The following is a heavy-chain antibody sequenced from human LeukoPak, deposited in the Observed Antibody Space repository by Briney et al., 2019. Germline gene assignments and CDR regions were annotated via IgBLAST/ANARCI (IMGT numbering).Heavy chain of an antibody. CDR3: ARAEGVVVAAHIDV. V-gene: IGHV1-18*01. CDR1: GYTFNKYG. Sequence: GASVKVSCKASGYTFNKYGIYWVRQAPGQGLEWMAWISAYYGNTNYAQKLQGRVTVTTDTFTSTAYMELRSLRSDDTAMYYCARAEGVVVAAHIDVWGKGTTVTVSS. D-gene: IGHD2-15*01. J-gene: IGHJ6*03. CDR2: ISAYYGNT.